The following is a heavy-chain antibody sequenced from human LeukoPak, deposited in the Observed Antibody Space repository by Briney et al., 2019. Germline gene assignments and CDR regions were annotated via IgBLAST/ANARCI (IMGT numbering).Heavy chain of an antibody. CDR1: GGSFSGYY. CDR2: INHSGST. CDR3: ARSRYGSGSYYPPKN. J-gene: IGHJ4*02. Sequence: SETLSLTCAVYGGSFSGYYWSWIRQPPGKGLEWIGEINHSGSTNYNPSLKSRVTISVDTSKNQFSLKLSSVTAADTAVYYCARSRYGSGSYYPPKNWGQGTLVTVSS. D-gene: IGHD3-10*01. V-gene: IGHV4-34*01.